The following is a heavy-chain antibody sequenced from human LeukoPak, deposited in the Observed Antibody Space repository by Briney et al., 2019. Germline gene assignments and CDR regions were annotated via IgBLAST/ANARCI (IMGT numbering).Heavy chain of an antibody. D-gene: IGHD3-9*01. Sequence: SETLSLTCTVSGGSISSFYWSWIRQPPGKGLEWIGYISYSGSTNYNPSLKSRVTISIDTSKNQFSLKLRSVTAADTAIYYCARQGYDILTGYIDAFDIWGQGTMVTVSS. CDR2: ISYSGST. V-gene: IGHV4-59*08. J-gene: IGHJ3*02. CDR1: GGSISSFY. CDR3: ARQGYDILTGYIDAFDI.